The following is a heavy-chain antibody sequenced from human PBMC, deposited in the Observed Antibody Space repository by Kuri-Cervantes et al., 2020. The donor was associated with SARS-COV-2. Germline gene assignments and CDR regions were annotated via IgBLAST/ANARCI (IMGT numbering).Heavy chain of an antibody. V-gene: IGHV1-69*05. CDR2: IIPIFGTA. CDR3: ARGIPRYSGSYRPRYFGY. CDR1: GGTFSSYA. J-gene: IGHJ4*02. Sequence: SVKVSCKASGGTFSSYAISWVRQAPGQGLEWMGGIIPIFGTANYAQKFQGRVTMTRNTSISTAYMELSSLRSEDTAVYYCARGIPRYSGSYRPRYFGYWGQGTLVTVSS. D-gene: IGHD1-26*01.